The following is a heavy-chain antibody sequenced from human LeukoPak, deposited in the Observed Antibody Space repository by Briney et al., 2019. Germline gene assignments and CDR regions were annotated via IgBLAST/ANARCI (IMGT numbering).Heavy chain of an antibody. D-gene: IGHD3-3*02. J-gene: IGHJ6*02. CDR2: ISSSGSTI. CDR3: ARGGELDYYYYYGMDV. Sequence: GGSLRLSCEASGFTFSDYYMSWIRQAPGKGLEGVSYISSSGSTIYYADSVKGRFTISRDNAKNSLYLQMNSLRAEDTAVYYCARGGELDYYYYYGMDVWGQGTTVTVSS. V-gene: IGHV3-11*01. CDR1: GFTFSDYY.